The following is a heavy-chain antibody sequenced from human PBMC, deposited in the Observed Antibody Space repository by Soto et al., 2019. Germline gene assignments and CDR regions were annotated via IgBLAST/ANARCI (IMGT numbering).Heavy chain of an antibody. CDR3: ARAPKVSGSSQTRPDF. Sequence: QVQLHQWGAGLLKPSETLSLACSIYSGSFSGYYWSWIRQPPGKGLEWIGEISQSGNTNYSPSLKSRVSISIDTSKKPFSLNLASVSAADTAVHYCARAPKVSGSSQTRPDFWGQGTLVTVSS. V-gene: IGHV4-34*01. D-gene: IGHD6-6*01. CDR2: ISQSGNT. CDR1: SGSFSGYY. J-gene: IGHJ4*02.